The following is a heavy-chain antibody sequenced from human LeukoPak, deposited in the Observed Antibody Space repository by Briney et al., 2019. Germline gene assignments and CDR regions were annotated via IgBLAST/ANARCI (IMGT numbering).Heavy chain of an antibody. J-gene: IGHJ6*02. Sequence: ASVKVSCKASGYTFTSYYMHWVRQAPGQGLEWMGIINPSGGSTSYAQKFQGRVTMTRDTSTSTVYMELSSLRSEDTAVYYCAREPHTAMVDHWYYYYGMDVWGQGTTVTVSS. CDR3: AREPHTAMVDHWYYYYGMDV. D-gene: IGHD5-18*01. CDR2: INPSGGST. CDR1: GYTFTSYY. V-gene: IGHV1-46*01.